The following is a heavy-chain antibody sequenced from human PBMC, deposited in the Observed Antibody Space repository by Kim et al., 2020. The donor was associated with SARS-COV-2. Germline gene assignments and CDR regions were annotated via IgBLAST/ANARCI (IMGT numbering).Heavy chain of an antibody. Sequence: SVKVSCKASGGTFSSYAISWVRQAPGQGLEWMGGIIPIFGTANYAQKFQGRVTITADESTSTAYMELSSLRSEDTAVYYCASGRAAGTGAFDIWGQGTMVTVSS. D-gene: IGHD6-13*01. CDR3: ASGRAAGTGAFDI. CDR2: IIPIFGTA. CDR1: GGTFSSYA. J-gene: IGHJ3*02. V-gene: IGHV1-69*13.